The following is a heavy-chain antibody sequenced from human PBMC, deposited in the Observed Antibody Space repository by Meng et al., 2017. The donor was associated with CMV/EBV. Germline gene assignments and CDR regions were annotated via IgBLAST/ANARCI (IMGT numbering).Heavy chain of an antibody. CDR3: ARGYQLKPFDL. CDR2: INWNGGNT. CDR1: GFTFDDYG. V-gene: IGHV3-20*04. Sequence: GESLKISCAASGFTFDDYGMSWVRQAPGKGLERVSGINWNGGNTGYVDSVKGRFTISRDSAKNSLYLQMNSLRAEDTALYYCARGYQLKPFDLWGQGTMVTVSS. J-gene: IGHJ3*01. D-gene: IGHD2-2*01.